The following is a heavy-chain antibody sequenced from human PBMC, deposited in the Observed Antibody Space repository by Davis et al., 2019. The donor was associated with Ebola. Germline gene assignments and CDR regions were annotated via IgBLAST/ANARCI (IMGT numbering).Heavy chain of an antibody. V-gene: IGHV5-51*01. Sequence: KVSCKASGYSFSSYWIGWVRQMPGKGLEWMGSIYPGDCNTSYSPSFQGQVTISPDKSISTAYLQWTSLKASDTAMYYCARHETYYDFWSGEYYYGMDVWGQGTTVTVSS. CDR1: GYSFSSYW. D-gene: IGHD3-3*01. CDR2: IYPGDCNT. J-gene: IGHJ6*02. CDR3: ARHETYYDFWSGEYYYGMDV.